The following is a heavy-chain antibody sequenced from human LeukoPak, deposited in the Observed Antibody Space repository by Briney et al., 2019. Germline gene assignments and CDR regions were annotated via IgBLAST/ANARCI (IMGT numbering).Heavy chain of an antibody. CDR3: ARTRFPMWEYQDY. D-gene: IGHD1-26*01. CDR1: GGSISSGSYY. J-gene: IGHJ4*02. CDR2: IYTSGST. Sequence: PSQTLCLSCTASGGSISSGSYYWSWIRQPAGKGLEWIGRIYTSGSTNYNPSLKSRVTISVDTSKNQFSLKLSSVTAADTAVYYCARTRFPMWEYQDYWGQGTLVTVSS. V-gene: IGHV4-61*02.